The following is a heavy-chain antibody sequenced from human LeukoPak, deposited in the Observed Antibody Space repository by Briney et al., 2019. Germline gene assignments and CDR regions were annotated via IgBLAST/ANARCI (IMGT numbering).Heavy chain of an antibody. V-gene: IGHV4-30-2*01. D-gene: IGHD2-2*01. Sequence: SETLSLTCAVSGGSNSSGGYSWSWIRQPPGKGLEWIGYIYHSGSTYYNPSLKSRDTISVDRSKNQFSLKLSSVTAADTAVYYCARLGYCSSTSCSNNWFDPWGQGTLVTVSS. CDR3: ARLGYCSSTSCSNNWFDP. CDR2: IYHSGST. J-gene: IGHJ5*02. CDR1: GGSNSSGGYS.